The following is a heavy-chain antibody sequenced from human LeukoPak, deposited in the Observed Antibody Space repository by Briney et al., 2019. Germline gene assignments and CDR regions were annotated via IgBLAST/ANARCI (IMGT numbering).Heavy chain of an antibody. Sequence: GGSLRLSCAASGFTFSSYAMHWVRQAPGKGLEWVAVISYDGSNKYYADSVKGRFTISRENAKNSVFLQMNSLRAGDTAVYYCARGGRLAPFDYWGQGILVTVSS. CDR3: ARGGRLAPFDY. D-gene: IGHD6-25*01. V-gene: IGHV3-30*14. CDR1: GFTFSSYA. J-gene: IGHJ4*02. CDR2: ISYDGSNK.